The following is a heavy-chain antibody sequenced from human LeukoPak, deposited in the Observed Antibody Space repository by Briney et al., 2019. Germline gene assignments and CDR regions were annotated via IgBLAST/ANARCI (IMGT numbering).Heavy chain of an antibody. J-gene: IGHJ6*03. Sequence: GGSLRLSCEASGFTFINSAMSWVRQAPGKGLEWVSGITGSGGKTYYADSVKGRFTISRDNAKNSLYLQMNSLRAEDTALYYCARAGDYYYYMDVWGKGTTVTVSS. CDR3: ARAGDYYYYMDV. V-gene: IGHV3-23*01. CDR2: ITGSGGKT. CDR1: GFTFINSA. D-gene: IGHD3-10*01.